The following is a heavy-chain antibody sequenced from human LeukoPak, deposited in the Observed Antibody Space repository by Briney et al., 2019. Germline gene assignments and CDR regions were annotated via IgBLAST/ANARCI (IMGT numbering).Heavy chain of an antibody. V-gene: IGHV1-69*05. Sequence: ASVKVSCTASGGTFSSYAISWVRQAPGQGLEWMGGIIPIFGTANYAQKFQGRVTITTDESTSTAYMELRSLRSEDTAVYYCARDLGVTRDRLNDAFDIWGQGTMGTVSS. D-gene: IGHD3-16*01. J-gene: IGHJ3*02. CDR2: IIPIFGTA. CDR3: ARDLGVTRDRLNDAFDI. CDR1: GGTFSSYA.